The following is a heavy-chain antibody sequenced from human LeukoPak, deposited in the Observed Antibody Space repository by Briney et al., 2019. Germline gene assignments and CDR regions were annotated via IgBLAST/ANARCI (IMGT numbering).Heavy chain of an antibody. J-gene: IGHJ4*02. CDR3: ARSPVADY. Sequence: PGGSLRLSCAASGFTFSSYGMHWVRQAPGKGLEWVANIKEDGSEKYYVDSVKGRFTISRDNAKNSLYLQMNSLRAEDTAVYYCARSPVADYWGQGTLVTVSS. V-gene: IGHV3-7*01. CDR2: IKEDGSEK. CDR1: GFTFSSYG. D-gene: IGHD6-19*01.